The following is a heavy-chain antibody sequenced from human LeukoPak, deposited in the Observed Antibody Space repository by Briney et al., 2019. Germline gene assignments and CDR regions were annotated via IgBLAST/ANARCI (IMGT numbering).Heavy chain of an antibody. V-gene: IGHV2-70*04. Sequence: SGPALMKLSRTRTLTCSFSGFFLRTSGMRVSWIRQPPGKALEWLERIDRNDDKFYNTSLRTRLTISKDTSKNQVVLTMTNMDPVDTATYYCARTISGSYFDYWGQGTLVTVSS. CDR2: IDRNDDK. J-gene: IGHJ4*02. CDR1: GFFLRTSGMR. D-gene: IGHD1-26*01. CDR3: ARTISGSYFDY.